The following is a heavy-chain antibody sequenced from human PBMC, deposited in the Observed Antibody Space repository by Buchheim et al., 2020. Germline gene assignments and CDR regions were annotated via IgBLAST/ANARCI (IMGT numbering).Heavy chain of an antibody. D-gene: IGHD2-15*01. J-gene: IGHJ4*02. Sequence: QVQLVQSGAEVKKPGASVKVSCKASGYTFTGYYMHWVRQAPGQGLEWMGWINPNSGGTNHAQKFQGRVTMTRDTSIRTAYMELSRLRSDDTAVYYCARGGGCSGGSCYYFDYWGQGTL. V-gene: IGHV1-2*02. CDR2: INPNSGGT. CDR1: GYTFTGYY. CDR3: ARGGGCSGGSCYYFDY.